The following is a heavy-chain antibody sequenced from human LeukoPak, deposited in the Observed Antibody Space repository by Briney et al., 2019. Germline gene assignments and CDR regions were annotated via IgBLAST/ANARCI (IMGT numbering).Heavy chain of an antibody. CDR1: GFTFDDYG. CDR3: ARGHGYYDSSGESV. J-gene: IGHJ4*02. Sequence: PGGSLRLSCAASGFTFDDYGMSWVRQAPGKGLERVSGINWDGGSTGYADSVKGRFTISRDNAKNSLYLQMNSLRAEDTALYYCARGHGYYDSSGESVWGQGTLVTVSS. D-gene: IGHD3-22*01. V-gene: IGHV3-20*04. CDR2: INWDGGST.